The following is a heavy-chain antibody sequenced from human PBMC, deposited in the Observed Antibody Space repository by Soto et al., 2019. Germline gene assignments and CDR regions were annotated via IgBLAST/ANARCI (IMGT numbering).Heavy chain of an antibody. CDR2: ISSNRSYI. D-gene: IGHD4-4*01. CDR3: ARSNMNWFDP. J-gene: IGHJ5*02. V-gene: IGHV3-21*01. CDR1: RFTFSSYI. Sequence: GGSLRLCCGASRFTFSSYIMNWVRHSPGKGLEWVSSISSNRSYIYYADSVKGRFTISRANAKNSLYLQINSLTAEDTAVYYCARSNMNWFDPWGQGTLVTVSS.